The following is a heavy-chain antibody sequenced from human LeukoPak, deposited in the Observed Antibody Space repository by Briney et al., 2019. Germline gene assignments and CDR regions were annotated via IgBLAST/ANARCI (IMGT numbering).Heavy chain of an antibody. CDR2: ISSSGTYI. Sequence: PGGSLRLSCAASGFPFTNYSMNWVRQAPGKGLEWVSSISSSGTYIYYADSVKGRFTISRDNAKNSLYLQMNSLRAEDTAVYYCARDHSGWYRDYWGQGTLVTVSS. CDR1: GFPFTNYS. D-gene: IGHD6-19*01. CDR3: ARDHSGWYRDY. V-gene: IGHV3-21*01. J-gene: IGHJ4*02.